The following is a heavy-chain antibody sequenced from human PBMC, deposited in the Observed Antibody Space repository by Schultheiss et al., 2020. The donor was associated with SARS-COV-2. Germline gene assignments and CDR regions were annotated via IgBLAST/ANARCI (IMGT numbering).Heavy chain of an antibody. CDR1: GYTFTSYY. J-gene: IGHJ4*02. V-gene: IGHV1-46*01. CDR3: ARLLQSGSYSNFDY. CDR2: INPSGGST. D-gene: IGHD1-26*01. Sequence: ASVKVSCKASGYTFTSYYMHWVRQAPGQGLEWMGIINPSGGSTSYAQKFQGRVTMTRDTSISTAYMELRSLRSDDTAVYYCARLLQSGSYSNFDYWGQGTLVTVSS.